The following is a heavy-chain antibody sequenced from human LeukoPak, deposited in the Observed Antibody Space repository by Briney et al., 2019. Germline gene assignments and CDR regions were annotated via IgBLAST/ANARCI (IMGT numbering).Heavy chain of an antibody. V-gene: IGHV3-23*01. Sequence: PGGSLGLSCVAPGFTFSDYAMSWVRQAPGKGLEWVSGISDSGGSTYYADSVKGRCTISRDNSKNTVSLQMNNLRAEDTAVYFCARHDSFIPYWGQGTLVTVTS. CDR3: ARHDSFIPY. CDR2: ISDSGGST. J-gene: IGHJ4*02. D-gene: IGHD3-16*02. CDR1: GFTFSDYA.